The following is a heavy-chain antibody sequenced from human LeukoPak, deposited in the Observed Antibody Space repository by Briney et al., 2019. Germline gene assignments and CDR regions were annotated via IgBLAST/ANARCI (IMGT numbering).Heavy chain of an antibody. V-gene: IGHV1-3*01. D-gene: IGHD3-10*01. CDR3: ARGLLWFGELSPPGY. CDR1: GHTFTNYA. J-gene: IGHJ4*02. CDR2: INAGNGNT. Sequence: ASVKVSCKASGHTFTNYAIHWVRQAPGQGLEWMGWINAGNGNTRYSQKLQDRVTITRDTSANTVYMELSSLRSEDTAVYFCARGLLWFGELSPPGYWGQGTLVTVSS.